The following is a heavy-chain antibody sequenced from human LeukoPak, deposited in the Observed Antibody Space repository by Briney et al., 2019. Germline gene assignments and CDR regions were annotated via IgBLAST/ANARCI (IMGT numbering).Heavy chain of an antibody. J-gene: IGHJ6*03. CDR2: ISHSGST. D-gene: IGHD3-10*01. Sequence: SETLSLTCAVYGGSFSGYYWSWIRQPPGKRLEWIGEISHSGSTNYNPSLKSRVTISVDTSKNQFSLKLSSVTAADTAVYYCARKGPSVRYYYYYMDVWGKGTTVTVSS. CDR1: GGSFSGYY. V-gene: IGHV4-34*01. CDR3: ARKGPSVRYYYYYMDV.